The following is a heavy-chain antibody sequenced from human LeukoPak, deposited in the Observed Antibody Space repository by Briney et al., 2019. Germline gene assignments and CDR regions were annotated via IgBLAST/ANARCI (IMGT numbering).Heavy chain of an antibody. CDR1: GGSFSGYY. CDR2: INHRGST. D-gene: IGHD3-16*02. V-gene: IGHV4-34*01. Sequence: PSETLSLTCAVYGGSFSGYYWSWIRQPPGKGLEWIGEINHRGSTNYNPSLKSRVTISVDTSKNQFSLKLSSVTAADTAVYYCARGRHRLIGAFDIWGQGTMVTVSS. CDR3: ARGRHRLIGAFDI. J-gene: IGHJ3*02.